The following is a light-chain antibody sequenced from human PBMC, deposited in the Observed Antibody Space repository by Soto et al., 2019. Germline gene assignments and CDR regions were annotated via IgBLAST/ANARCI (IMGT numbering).Light chain of an antibody. CDR3: QQYVNSRWT. Sequence: EIVLTQSPGTLSLSPGERATLSCRPSQSVSSNYLAWYQQRPGQAPRLLIYGASSRATGIPDRFSGSGSGKDFSLSIIRVEPEDSAVYYCQQYVNSRWTFGQGTKV. CDR1: QSVSSNY. CDR2: GAS. J-gene: IGKJ1*01. V-gene: IGKV3-20*01.